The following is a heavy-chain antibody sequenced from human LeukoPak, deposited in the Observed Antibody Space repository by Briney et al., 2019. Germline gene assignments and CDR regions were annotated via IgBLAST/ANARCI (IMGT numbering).Heavy chain of an antibody. J-gene: IGHJ2*01. CDR2: INPNSGGT. Sequence: ASVKVSCKASGYTFTGYYMHWVRQAPGQGLEWMGWINPNSGGTNYAQKFQGRVTMTRDTSISTAYMELSRLRSDDTAVYYCARTGYSSGWCDRYFDLWGRGTLVTVSS. V-gene: IGHV1-2*02. CDR3: ARTGYSSGWCDRYFDL. CDR1: GYTFTGYY. D-gene: IGHD6-19*01.